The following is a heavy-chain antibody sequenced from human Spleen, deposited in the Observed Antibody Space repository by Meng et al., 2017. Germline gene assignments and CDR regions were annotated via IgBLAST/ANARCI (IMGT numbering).Heavy chain of an antibody. V-gene: IGHV1-2*06. CDR1: GYTFTAYY. Sequence: QVRLVQSGEEVKKPGASVKVSCKASGYTFTAYYIHWVRQAPGQGLEWMGRINPNSGDTNYAQKFQGRVTMTRDTSISTAYMELSRLISDDTAVYYCARDASCDHWGQGTLVTVSS. CDR2: INPNSGDT. CDR3: ARDASCDH. J-gene: IGHJ4*02. D-gene: IGHD3-16*02.